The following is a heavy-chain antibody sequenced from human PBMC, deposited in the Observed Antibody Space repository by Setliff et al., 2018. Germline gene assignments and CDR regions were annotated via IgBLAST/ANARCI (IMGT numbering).Heavy chain of an antibody. D-gene: IGHD2-15*01. CDR3: GRGFSRIEGWGNWFDP. CDR2: IYDSGSS. Sequence: PSETLFLTCTVSGGSVSNSGFFWGWLRQAPGKGLEWIGNIYDSGSSNYNASLKSRLIITRDTSKNQISLKLTSVTAADTAVYYCGRGFSRIEGWGNWFDPWGQGILVTVSS. J-gene: IGHJ5*02. V-gene: IGHV4-39*01. CDR1: GGSVSNSGFF.